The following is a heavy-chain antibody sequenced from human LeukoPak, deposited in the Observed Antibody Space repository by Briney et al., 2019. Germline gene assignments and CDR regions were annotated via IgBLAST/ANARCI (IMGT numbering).Heavy chain of an antibody. CDR2: INPNSGGT. D-gene: IGHD3-16*01. Sequence: ASVKVSCKASGYTFTGYYIHWVRQAPGQGLEWMGWINPNSGGTNYAQKFQGRVTMTRDTSTSTVYMELSSLRSEDTAVYYCARGVAVMRLRLGELPEPFDYWGQGTLVTVSS. CDR1: GYTFTGYY. CDR3: ARGVAVMRLRLGELPEPFDY. V-gene: IGHV1-2*02. J-gene: IGHJ4*02.